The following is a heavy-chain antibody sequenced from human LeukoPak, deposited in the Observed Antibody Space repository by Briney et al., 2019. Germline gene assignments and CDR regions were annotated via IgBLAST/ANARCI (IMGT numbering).Heavy chain of an antibody. CDR2: ISGSGGST. CDR1: GFTLSSYA. Sequence: PGGSLRISCEAYGFTLSSYAMSWDRKAPGKGLEWVSAISGSGGSTYYADSVKGRFTISRDNSKNTLYLQMNSLRAEDTAVYYCAKGYTYYDFWSGLYGMDVWGQGTTVTVSS. CDR3: AKGYTYYDFWSGLYGMDV. D-gene: IGHD3-3*01. V-gene: IGHV3-23*01. J-gene: IGHJ6*02.